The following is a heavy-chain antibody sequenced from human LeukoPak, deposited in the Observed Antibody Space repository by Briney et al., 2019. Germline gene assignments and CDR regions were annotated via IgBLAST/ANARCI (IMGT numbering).Heavy chain of an antibody. D-gene: IGHD5-18*01. V-gene: IGHV4-59*01. CDR3: ARDKAHTYGRYFDP. CDR1: DDAISTYY. J-gene: IGHJ5*02. CDR2: ISFGNT. Sequence: SETLSLICTVSDDAISTYYWNRIRQAPGKGLEWIGYISFGNTDYNPSLKSRATISVDTSKNQFSLQLTSVTAADTAVYYCARDKAHTYGRYFDPWSQGTLVAVSS.